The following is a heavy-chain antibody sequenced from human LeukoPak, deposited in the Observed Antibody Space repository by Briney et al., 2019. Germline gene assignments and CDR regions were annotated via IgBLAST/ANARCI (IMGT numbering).Heavy chain of an antibody. CDR2: ISKNGGDT. V-gene: IGHV3-64*01. CDR3: ARVGEGRYYQYYYMDV. D-gene: IGHD1-26*01. CDR1: GFTLSSYA. Sequence: GGSLRLSCAASGFTLSSYAMHWVRQAPGKGLEYVSAISKNGGDTYYANSVKGRFSISRDNSKNTLYLQMGSLRTEDMAVYYCARVGEGRYYQYYYMDVWGKGTTVTVSS. J-gene: IGHJ6*03.